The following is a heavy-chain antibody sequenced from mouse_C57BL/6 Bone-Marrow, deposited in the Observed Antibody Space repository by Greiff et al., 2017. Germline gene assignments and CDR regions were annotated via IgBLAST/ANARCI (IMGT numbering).Heavy chain of an antibody. V-gene: IGHV2-9-1*01. J-gene: IGHJ1*03. CDR1: GFSFTSYA. D-gene: IGHD1-1*01. Sequence: VKLQESGPGLVAPSQSLSITCTVSGFSFTSYAISWVRQPPGKGLEWLGVIWTGGGTNYNSAHKSSLSISKDNSKSQVFLKMNSLQTDDTARYYGARKVYYGSSYVDWYVDVWGTGTTVTVSS. CDR2: IWTGGGT. CDR3: ARKVYYGSSYVDWYVDV.